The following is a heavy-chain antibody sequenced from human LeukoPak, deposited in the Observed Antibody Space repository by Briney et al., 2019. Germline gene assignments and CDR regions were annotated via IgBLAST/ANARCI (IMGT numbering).Heavy chain of an antibody. CDR3: ARLSQSSGYYYEFDP. J-gene: IGHJ5*02. V-gene: IGHV4-39*07. Sequence: SETLSLTCSVSGASISSGSNYWGWIRQPPGKTLEWIGSIYSSGSTYYNPSLKSRVIIIIDTPKNHFSLTLSSVTAADTAVYYCARLSQSSGYYYEFDPWGQGTLVTVSS. CDR2: IYSSGST. D-gene: IGHD3-22*01. CDR1: GASISSGSNY.